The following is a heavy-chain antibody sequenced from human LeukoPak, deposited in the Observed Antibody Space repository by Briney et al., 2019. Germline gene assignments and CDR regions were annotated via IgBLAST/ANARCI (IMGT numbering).Heavy chain of an antibody. Sequence: LGESLKISCKGSGYSFTSYWIGWVRQMPGKGLEWMGIIYPGDSDTRYSPSFQGQVTISADKSISTAYLQWSSLKASDTAMYYCARLGEWAVAGNQPDYWGQGTLVTVSS. D-gene: IGHD6-19*01. V-gene: IGHV5-51*01. CDR1: GYSFTSYW. CDR3: ARLGEWAVAGNQPDY. CDR2: IYPGDSDT. J-gene: IGHJ4*02.